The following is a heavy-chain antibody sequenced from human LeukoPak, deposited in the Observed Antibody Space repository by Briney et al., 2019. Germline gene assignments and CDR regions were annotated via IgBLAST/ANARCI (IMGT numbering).Heavy chain of an antibody. CDR1: GFTFSGSA. D-gene: IGHD3-22*01. Sequence: GGSLRLSCAASGFTFSGSAMHWVRQASGKGLEWVGRIRSKANSYATAYAASVKGRFTISRDDSKNTAYLQMNSLKTEDTAVYYCTRLYYYDSSGYYYDYWGQGTLVTVSS. J-gene: IGHJ4*02. CDR3: TRLYYYDSSGYYYDY. CDR2: IRSKANSYAT. V-gene: IGHV3-73*01.